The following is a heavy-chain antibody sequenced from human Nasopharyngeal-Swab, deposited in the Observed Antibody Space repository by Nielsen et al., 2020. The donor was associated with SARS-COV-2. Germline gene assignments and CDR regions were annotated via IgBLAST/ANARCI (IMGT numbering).Heavy chain of an antibody. V-gene: IGHV3-23*03. CDR2: IYSGGSST. D-gene: IGHD6-6*01. J-gene: IGHJ6*02. CDR3: AKDLAARPWDNYDIS. Sequence: WIRQPPGKGLEWVSVIYSGGSSTYYADSVKGRFTISRDNSKNTLYPQMNSLRAEDTAVYYCAKDLAARPWDNYDISWGQGTTVTVSS.